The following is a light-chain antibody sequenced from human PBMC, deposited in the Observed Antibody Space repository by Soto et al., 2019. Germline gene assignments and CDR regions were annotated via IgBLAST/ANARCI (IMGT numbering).Light chain of an antibody. CDR3: SSYTSSSTYV. J-gene: IGLJ1*01. CDR2: EVR. CDR1: SSDVGGYNY. Sequence: QSALTQPASVSGSPGQSITISCTGSSSDVGGYNYVSWYQQHPGKAPKLMIYEVRNRPSGGSNRFSGSKSGNTASLTISGLQAEAEADYYCSSYTSSSTYVFGTGTKVTVL. V-gene: IGLV2-14*01.